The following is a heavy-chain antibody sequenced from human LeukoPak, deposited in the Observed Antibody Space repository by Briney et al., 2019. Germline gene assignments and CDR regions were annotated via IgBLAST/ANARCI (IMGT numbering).Heavy chain of an antibody. V-gene: IGHV5-51*01. Sequence: GESLKISCKGSGYRFTNYWIGWVRQMPGKGLEWMGIIYPGDSDTRYSPSFQGQVTISADKSISTAYLQWSSLKASDTAMYYCARSGYCSGGSCYSGWFDPWGQGTLVTVSS. CDR2: IYPGDSDT. J-gene: IGHJ5*02. CDR3: ARSGYCSGGSCYSGWFDP. D-gene: IGHD2-15*01. CDR1: GYRFTNYW.